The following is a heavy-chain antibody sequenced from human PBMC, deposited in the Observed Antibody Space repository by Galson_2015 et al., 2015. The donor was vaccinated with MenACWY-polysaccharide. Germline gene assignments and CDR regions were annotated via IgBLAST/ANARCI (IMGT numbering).Heavy chain of an antibody. V-gene: IGHV3-48*03. J-gene: IGHJ4*02. CDR3: ARASGGSYYRFPFDY. Sequence: SLRLSCAASGFTFGSYEMNWVRQAPGKGLEWVSYISSSGSTIYYADSVKGRSTITRDNAKNSLYLQMNSLRAEDTAVYFCARASGGSYYRFPFDYWGQGTLVTVSS. CDR1: GFTFGSYE. D-gene: IGHD1-26*01. CDR2: ISSSGSTI.